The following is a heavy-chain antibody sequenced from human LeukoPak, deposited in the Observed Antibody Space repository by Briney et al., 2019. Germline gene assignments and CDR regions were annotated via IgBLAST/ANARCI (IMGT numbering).Heavy chain of an antibody. D-gene: IGHD1-1*01. Sequence: ASVKVSCKASGYTFTSYGISWVRQAPGQGLEWMGIINPSGGSTSYAQKFQGRVTMTRDTSTSTVYMELSSLRSEDTAVYYCARDGSPTLGDAFDIWGQGTMVTVSS. V-gene: IGHV1-46*01. CDR3: ARDGSPTLGDAFDI. CDR1: GYTFTSYG. CDR2: INPSGGST. J-gene: IGHJ3*02.